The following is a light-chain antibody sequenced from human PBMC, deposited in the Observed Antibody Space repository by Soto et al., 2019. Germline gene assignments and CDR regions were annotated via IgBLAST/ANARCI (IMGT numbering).Light chain of an antibody. J-gene: IGKJ1*01. CDR3: HKHSTYTSRT. V-gene: IGKV1-5*03. CDR2: KAS. CDR1: QSISIS. Sequence: IQRTQWPSALSASVGDRVTITCRASQSISISLAWYQQKPGKHPTILIYKASSLESAVPSRLSGSGSGTEFTLPISSMEAADFASYYCHKHSTYTSRTFGQGNKVDIK.